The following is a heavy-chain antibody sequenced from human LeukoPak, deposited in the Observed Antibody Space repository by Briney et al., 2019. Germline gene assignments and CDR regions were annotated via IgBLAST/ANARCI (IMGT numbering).Heavy chain of an antibody. CDR1: GYTFTSYG. V-gene: IGHV1-18*01. Sequence: ASVKVSCKASGYTFTSYGFSWVRQAPGQGLEWMGWISAYNGNTEYAQKIQGRVTMTTDTSTSTAYMELRSLRSDDTALYYCARDRTAAAFDYWGQGTLVTVSS. CDR3: ARDRTAAAFDY. CDR2: ISAYNGNT. J-gene: IGHJ4*02. D-gene: IGHD6-13*01.